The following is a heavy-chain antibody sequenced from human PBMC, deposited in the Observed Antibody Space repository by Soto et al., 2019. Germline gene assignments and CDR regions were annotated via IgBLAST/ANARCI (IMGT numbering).Heavy chain of an antibody. CDR2: IWYDGSNK. J-gene: IGHJ4*02. CDR3: AREFRPFTDWYAISGLLDY. Sequence: GGSLRLSCAASGFTFSSYGMHWVRQAPGKGLEWVAVIWYDGSNKYYADSVKGRFTISRDNSKNTLYLQMNSLRAEDTAVYYCAREFRPFTDWYAISGLLDYWGQGTLVTVSS. D-gene: IGHD2-8*01. CDR1: GFTFSSYG. V-gene: IGHV3-33*01.